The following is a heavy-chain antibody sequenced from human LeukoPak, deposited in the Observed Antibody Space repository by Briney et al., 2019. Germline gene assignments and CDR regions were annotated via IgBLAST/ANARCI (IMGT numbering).Heavy chain of an antibody. CDR1: GGSISSSSYY. Sequence: SETLSLTCTVSGGSISSSSYYWGWIRQPPGKGREWLASIYYSGNTYYNPSLKSRVTISVDTSKNQFSLKLSSVTAADTAVYYCARKPDYWGQGTLVTVSS. CDR3: ARKPDY. V-gene: IGHV4-39*01. CDR2: IYYSGNT. J-gene: IGHJ4*02.